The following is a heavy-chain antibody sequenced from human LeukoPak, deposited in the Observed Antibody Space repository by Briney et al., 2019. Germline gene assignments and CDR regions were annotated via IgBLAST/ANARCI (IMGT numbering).Heavy chain of an antibody. CDR3: ARVGATDYYYGMDV. Sequence: ASVKVSCKASGGTFSSYAISWVRQAPGRGLEWMGRIIPILGIANYAQKFQGRVTITADKSTSTAYMELSSLRSEDTAVYYCARVGATDYYYGMDVWGQGTTVTVSS. CDR2: IIPILGIA. D-gene: IGHD1-26*01. J-gene: IGHJ6*02. CDR1: GGTFSSYA. V-gene: IGHV1-69*04.